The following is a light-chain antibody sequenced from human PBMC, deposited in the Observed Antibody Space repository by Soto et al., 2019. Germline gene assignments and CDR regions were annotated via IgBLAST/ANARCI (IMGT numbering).Light chain of an antibody. CDR3: QQYDSTPFS. CDR1: QSVLYSSNNKNY. CDR2: WAS. V-gene: IGKV4-1*01. Sequence: DIVMTQSPDSLAVSLGERATIKCKSSQSVLYSSNNKNYLAWYQQNPGQPPKLLIYWASTREFGVPDRFSGSGSGTDFTLTISSLQAEDVAVYYCQQYDSTPFSFGGGKKVEI. J-gene: IGKJ4*01.